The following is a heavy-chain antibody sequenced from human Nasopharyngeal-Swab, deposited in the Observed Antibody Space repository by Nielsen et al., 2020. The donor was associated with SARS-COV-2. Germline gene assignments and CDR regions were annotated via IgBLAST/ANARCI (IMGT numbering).Heavy chain of an antibody. Sequence: LSLTCAASGFTFSSYWMHWVRQAPGKGLVWVSRINSDGSSTSYADSVKGRFTISRDNAKNSLYLQMNSLRAEDTAVYYCARDVVVVPAANQFYYYGMDVWGQGTTVTVSS. J-gene: IGHJ6*02. CDR3: ARDVVVVPAANQFYYYGMDV. CDR1: GFTFSSYW. D-gene: IGHD2-2*01. CDR2: INSDGSST. V-gene: IGHV3-74*01.